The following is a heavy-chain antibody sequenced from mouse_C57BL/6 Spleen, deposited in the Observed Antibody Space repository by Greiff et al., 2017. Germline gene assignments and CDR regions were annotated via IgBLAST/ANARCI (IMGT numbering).Heavy chain of an antibody. D-gene: IGHD4-1*01. Sequence: VQLQQPGAELVKPGASVKMSCTASGYTFTSYWITWVKQRPGQGLAWIGDISPGSGSTNYNETLKSKATLTVDTSASTAYMQLSSLTSEDSAVYYCSFNWEGGYYFDYWGQGTTLTVSS. CDR2: ISPGSGST. J-gene: IGHJ2*01. CDR3: SFNWEGGYYFDY. CDR1: GYTFTSYW. V-gene: IGHV1-55*01.